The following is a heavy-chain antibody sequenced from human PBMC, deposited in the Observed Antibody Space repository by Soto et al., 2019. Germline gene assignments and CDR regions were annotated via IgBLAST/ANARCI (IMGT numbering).Heavy chain of an antibody. CDR3: ARGVYSNTYYYYYMDV. J-gene: IGHJ6*03. CDR2: IYYSGST. Sequence: TLSLTCTVSGGSISSYYWSWIRQPPGKGLEWIGYIYYSGSTNYNPSLKSRVTISVDTSKNQFSLKLSSVTAADTAVYYCARGVYSNTYYYYYMDVWGKGTTVTVSS. D-gene: IGHD4-4*01. CDR1: GGSISSYY. V-gene: IGHV4-59*01.